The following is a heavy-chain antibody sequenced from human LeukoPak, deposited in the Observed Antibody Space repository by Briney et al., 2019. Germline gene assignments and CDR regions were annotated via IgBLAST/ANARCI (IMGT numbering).Heavy chain of an antibody. Sequence: SVTVSYKSSGGTFTSYAISWLRQAPGQRLEWMGRIIPILAIVNYAQKLQCRVTITAGKSTSTSNMELICMRSEDTSVYYCARDRLFDSSSSGYYFDYWGQGTLVTVSS. CDR1: GGTFTSYA. J-gene: IGHJ4*02. CDR3: ARDRLFDSSSSGYYFDY. V-gene: IGHV1-69*04. CDR2: IIPILAIV. D-gene: IGHD6-6*01.